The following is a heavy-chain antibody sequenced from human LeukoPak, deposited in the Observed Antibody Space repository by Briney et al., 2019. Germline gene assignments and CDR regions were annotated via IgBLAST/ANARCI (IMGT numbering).Heavy chain of an antibody. Sequence: PSETLSLTCTVSGGSISSYYWSWIRQPPGKGLEWIGYISYSGITGSNPSLKSRVTISVDTSKNQFSLNLSSVTAADTAVNYCARASTWYWYFDLWGRGTLVTVSS. CDR2: ISYSGIT. D-gene: IGHD6-13*01. V-gene: IGHV4-59*01. J-gene: IGHJ2*01. CDR1: GGSISSYY. CDR3: ARASTWYWYFDL.